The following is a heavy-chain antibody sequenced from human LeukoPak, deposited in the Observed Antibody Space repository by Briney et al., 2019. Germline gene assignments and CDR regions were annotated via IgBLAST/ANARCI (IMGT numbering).Heavy chain of an antibody. V-gene: IGHV3-30*18. Sequence: PGTSLRLSCAASGFSFTSYGMHWVRQAPGKGLEWVALITYDGYYKYYSDSVKGRFTISSDTSKNTLYLQMNSLRAEDTAVYYCAKQDIRSSAWYDWGQGTLVTVSS. CDR2: ITYDGYYK. CDR3: AKQDIRSSAWYD. CDR1: GFSFTSYG. J-gene: IGHJ4*02. D-gene: IGHD6-19*01.